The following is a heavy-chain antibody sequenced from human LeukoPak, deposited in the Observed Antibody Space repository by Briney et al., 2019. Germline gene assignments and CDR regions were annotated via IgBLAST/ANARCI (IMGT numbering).Heavy chain of an antibody. J-gene: IGHJ4*02. V-gene: IGHV3-53*01. CDR2: IYSGGNT. CDR1: GFTVSSNY. CDR3: TRDFVY. Sequence: GGSLRLSCAASGFTVSSNYMSWVRQAPGKGLEWVSVIYSGGNTYYADSVKGRFSISRDNSKNTLYLQMNSLRAEDTAVYYCTRDFVYWGQGTLVTVSS.